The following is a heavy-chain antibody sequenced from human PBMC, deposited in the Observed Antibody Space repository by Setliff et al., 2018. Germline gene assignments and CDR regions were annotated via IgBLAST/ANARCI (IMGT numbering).Heavy chain of an antibody. CDR3: SKLVRYCTTTACQGASGAEF. D-gene: IGHD2-8*01. CDR1: GYTFSNYG. V-gene: IGHV1-18*01. J-gene: IGHJ4*02. CDR2: ISAYTGNT. Sequence: GSVKVSCKASGYTFSNYGITWVRQAPGQGLEWMGWISAYTGNTKFAQKFQGRVTMTTDTSTSTAYLELRSLTSDDTAVYYCSKLVRYCTTTACQGASGAEFWGQGTLVTVSS.